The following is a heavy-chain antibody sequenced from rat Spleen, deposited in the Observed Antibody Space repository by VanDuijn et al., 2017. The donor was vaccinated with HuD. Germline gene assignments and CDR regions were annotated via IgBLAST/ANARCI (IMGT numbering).Heavy chain of an antibody. CDR3: TRERILRSTGFDH. V-gene: IGHV5-29*01. CDR1: GFTFSNYG. Sequence: EVQLVESGGGLVQPGRSLKLSCAASGFTFSNYGMAWVRQAPTKGLEWVATISHDGSRTYYRDSVKGRFTISRDDAKSSLYLQRDSLRSEDTATYYCTRERILRSTGFDHWGQGVMVTVSS. J-gene: IGHJ2*01. D-gene: IGHD1-6*01. CDR2: ISHDGSRT.